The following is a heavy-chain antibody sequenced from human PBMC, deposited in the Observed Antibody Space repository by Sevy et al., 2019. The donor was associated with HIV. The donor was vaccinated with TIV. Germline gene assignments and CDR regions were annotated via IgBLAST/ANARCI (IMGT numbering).Heavy chain of an antibody. CDR3: ASDITSNWLFFDY. Sequence: SETLSLTCAVSGYSISSRYYWGWVRQPPGKGLEWIASMYYSGSTYYNPSLRSPVTISLDTSENQFSVKLTSVTAADTAVYYCASDITSNWLFFDYWGQGILVTVSS. V-gene: IGHV4-38-2*01. CDR2: MYYSGST. D-gene: IGHD6-13*01. CDR1: GYSISSRYY. J-gene: IGHJ4*02.